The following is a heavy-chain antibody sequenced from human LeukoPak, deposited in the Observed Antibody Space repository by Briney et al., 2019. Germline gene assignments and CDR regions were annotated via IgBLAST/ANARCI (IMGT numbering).Heavy chain of an antibody. J-gene: IGHJ3*02. CDR2: ISAGGGST. CDR1: GFTFNNYA. D-gene: IGHD2-15*01. Sequence: GGSLRLSCAASGFTFNNYAMNWVRQAPGKGLEWVSVISAGGGSTYYADSVKGRFTISRDNPKNSLYLQMNSLRAEDTAVYYCARVVVGSDGFDIWGQGTMVTVSS. V-gene: IGHV3-23*01. CDR3: ARVVVGSDGFDI.